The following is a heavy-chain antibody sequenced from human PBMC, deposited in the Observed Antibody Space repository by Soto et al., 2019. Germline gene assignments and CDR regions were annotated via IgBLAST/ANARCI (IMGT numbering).Heavy chain of an antibody. CDR1: GGSFRGYY. CDR3: ARGGTIFGVVIAYYFDY. J-gene: IGHJ4*02. D-gene: IGHD3-3*01. CDR2: INHSGST. Sequence: SETLSLTCAVYGGSFRGYYWSWIRQPPGKGLEWIGEINHSGSTNYNPSLKSRVTISVDTSKNQFSLKLSSVTAADTAVYYCARGGTIFGVVIAYYFDYWGQGTLVTVSS. V-gene: IGHV4-34*01.